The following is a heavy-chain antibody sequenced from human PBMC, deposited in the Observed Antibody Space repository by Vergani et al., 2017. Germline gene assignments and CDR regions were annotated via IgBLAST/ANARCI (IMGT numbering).Heavy chain of an antibody. CDR2: ISSSSAYI. D-gene: IGHD3-10*01. V-gene: IGHV3-21*02. CDR3: ASTGEWMRSNHGPPDYVFALYV. CDR1: GISFSNYT. Sequence: EAQLVESGGGAVKPGGSLRLSCTASGISFSNYTINWVRQAPGKGLEWVASISSSSAYIDYVDSIKGRFTISRDNAKRSVFLQMNSLRAEDTAVYYCASTGEWMRSNHGPPDYVFALYVGCQGTTVIVSS. J-gene: IGHJ6*02.